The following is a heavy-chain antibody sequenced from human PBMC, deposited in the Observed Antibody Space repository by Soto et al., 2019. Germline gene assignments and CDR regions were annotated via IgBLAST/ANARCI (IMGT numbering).Heavy chain of an antibody. CDR1: GGSISSGANY. V-gene: IGHV4-31*03. CDR2: IYYSGSA. J-gene: IGHJ5*02. CDR3: ARVLCSSTTCHFPDCFDT. Sequence: PSENLSLTCTVSGGSISSGANYWSWVRQGPGKGLEWIGNIYYSGSAYYNPSLKSRLTMSVDTSKNSFSLKLTSVTAADTAVYYCARVLCSSTTCHFPDCFDTWGPGTLVTVS. D-gene: IGHD2-2*01.